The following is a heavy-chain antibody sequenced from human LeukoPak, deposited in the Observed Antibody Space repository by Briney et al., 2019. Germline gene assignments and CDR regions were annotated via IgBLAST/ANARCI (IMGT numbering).Heavy chain of an antibody. CDR3: ARDLSLGAPGGFDY. Sequence: AGGSLRLSCAASGFTFRSYSMNWVRQAPGKGLEWVSTISSSSTYIYYADSVKGRFTISRDSAENSVYLQMDSLRGDDTAVYYCARDLSLGAPGGFDYWGQGTLVTVSS. J-gene: IGHJ4*02. CDR1: GFTFRSYS. CDR2: ISSSSTYI. D-gene: IGHD3-16*01. V-gene: IGHV3-21*01.